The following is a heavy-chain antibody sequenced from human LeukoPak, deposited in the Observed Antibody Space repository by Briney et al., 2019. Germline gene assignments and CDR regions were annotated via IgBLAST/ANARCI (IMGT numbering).Heavy chain of an antibody. CDR2: MNPNSGNT. Sequence: ASVKVSCKASGYTFTSYDINWVRQATGQGLEWMGWMNPNSGNTGYAPKFQGRVTMTRNTSISTAYMELSSLRSEDTAVYYCARTYCSSTSCYVYYMDVWGKGTTVTVSS. D-gene: IGHD2-2*01. V-gene: IGHV1-8*01. CDR1: GYTFTSYD. J-gene: IGHJ6*03. CDR3: ARTYCSSTSCYVYYMDV.